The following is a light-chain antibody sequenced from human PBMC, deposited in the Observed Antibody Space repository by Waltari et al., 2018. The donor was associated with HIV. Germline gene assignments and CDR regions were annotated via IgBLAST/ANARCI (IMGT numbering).Light chain of an antibody. J-gene: IGLJ1*01. CDR2: RNS. Sequence: QSVLTQPPSASGTAGHGVTISCSVSRSHIGSYTVNWYQHLQAPAPKLLIFRNSQRPSGVPDRFSASKSGTSASLAISGLQSEDEADYYCAAWDDSLNGYVFGTGTRVTVL. CDR1: RSHIGSYT. CDR3: AAWDDSLNGYV. V-gene: IGLV1-44*01.